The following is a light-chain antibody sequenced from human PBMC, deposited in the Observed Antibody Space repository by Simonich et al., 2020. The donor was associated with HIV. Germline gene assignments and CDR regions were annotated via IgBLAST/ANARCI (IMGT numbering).Light chain of an antibody. CDR1: SSDIGRYNL. Sequence: QSALTQPASVSGSPGQSIIISCTGTSSDIGRYNLVSWYQQHPGKAPKLMIYDVSKRPSGVPDRFSGSKSDNTASLTISGLQAEDEADYYCCSYAGIFTFWVFGGGTKLTVL. V-gene: IGLV2-11*01. CDR3: CSYAGIFTFWV. CDR2: DVS. J-gene: IGLJ3*02.